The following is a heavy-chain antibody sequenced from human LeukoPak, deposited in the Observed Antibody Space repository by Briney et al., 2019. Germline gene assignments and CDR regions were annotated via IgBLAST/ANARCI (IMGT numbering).Heavy chain of an antibody. CDR3: AKDNPRVVGDTATFDP. V-gene: IGHV1-18*01. J-gene: IGHJ5*02. CDR2: MNTSNGNT. CDR1: GYTFSSYA. Sequence: SVKVSRKASGYTFSSYAISWVRQPPGQGLEWVGWMNTSNGNTNYAQKLQGRVNMTTDTSTSTAYMELRSLRSDDTAVYYCAKDNPRVVGDTATFDPWGQGTLVTVSS. D-gene: IGHD1-26*01.